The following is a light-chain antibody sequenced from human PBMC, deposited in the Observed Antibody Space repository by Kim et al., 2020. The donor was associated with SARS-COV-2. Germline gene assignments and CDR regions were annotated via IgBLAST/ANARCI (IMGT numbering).Light chain of an antibody. CDR1: QSVGNNY. Sequence: SPGERATLTCRARQSVGNNYLAWYQQKPAQAPTLLIYSASRRATGIPDRFSGSGSGTDFTLTVSGLEPEDFAVYYCQQHAYAPLAFGGGTKVDIK. V-gene: IGKV3-20*01. CDR3: QQHAYAPLA. CDR2: SAS. J-gene: IGKJ4*01.